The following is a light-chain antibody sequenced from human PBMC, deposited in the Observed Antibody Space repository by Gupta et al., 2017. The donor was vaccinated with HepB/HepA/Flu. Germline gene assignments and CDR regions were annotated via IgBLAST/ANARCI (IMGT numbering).Light chain of an antibody. V-gene: IGKV6D-21*02. Sequence: IVLTQSPDFQSVTPKEKVTITCRASQNIGSSLHWYQQKPDQSPKLLIKDSSQSISGVPSRFSGSGSGTDFTLTINGLEAEDVAAYYCYQSRSLPRTFGQGTKVEIK. CDR1: QNIGSS. CDR3: YQSRSLPRT. CDR2: DSS. J-gene: IGKJ1*01.